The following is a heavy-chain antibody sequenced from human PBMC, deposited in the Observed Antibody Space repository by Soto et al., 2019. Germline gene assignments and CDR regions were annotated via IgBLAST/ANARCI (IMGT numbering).Heavy chain of an antibody. CDR2: ISNPGDST. Sequence: GGSLRLSCAASGFTFSSYAMCWVRQAPGKGLEWVSSISNPGDSTYYANSVKGRFFISRDNSMNTLSLQMSSLRAEDTAVYYCAKSASHSYFDSWGQGTLVTVSS. V-gene: IGHV3-23*01. CDR1: GFTFSSYA. J-gene: IGHJ4*02. CDR3: AKSASHSYFDS.